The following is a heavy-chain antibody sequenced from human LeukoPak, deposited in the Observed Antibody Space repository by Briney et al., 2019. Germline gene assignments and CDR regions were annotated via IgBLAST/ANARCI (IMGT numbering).Heavy chain of an antibody. V-gene: IGHV3-9*01. J-gene: IGHJ6*02. CDR3: AKDYYGSGSSSCGMDV. D-gene: IGHD3-10*01. CDR2: ISSNSDTI. Sequence: PGGSLGLSCAASGFTLGDYDIHWVRQAPGKGPEWVSSISSNSDTIAYAEPVKGRFTVSRDNSKNTLYLQMNSLKTEDTAVYYCAKDYYGSGSSSCGMDVWGQGTTVTVSS. CDR1: GFTLGDYD.